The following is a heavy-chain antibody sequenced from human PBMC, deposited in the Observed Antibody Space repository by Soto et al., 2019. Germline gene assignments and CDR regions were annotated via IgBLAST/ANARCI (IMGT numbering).Heavy chain of an antibody. Sequence: SETLSLTCAVSGDSISSYFWSWIRQPAGKGLEWIGRVHTSGSTTYNPSLKSRVTMSVDTPKNQVVLTMTNMDPADTATYYCVRRLIITPRQVVNCFDPWGQGTLVTVSS. CDR2: VHTSGST. D-gene: IGHD2-15*01. CDR1: GDSISSYF. V-gene: IGHV4-4*07. CDR3: VRRLIITPRQVVNCFDP. J-gene: IGHJ5*02.